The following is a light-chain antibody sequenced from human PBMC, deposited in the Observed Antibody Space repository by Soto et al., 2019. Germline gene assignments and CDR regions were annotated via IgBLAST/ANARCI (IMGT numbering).Light chain of an antibody. CDR3: ETWDSNTPSVV. CDR2: LEGSGSS. J-gene: IGLJ2*01. V-gene: IGLV4-60*03. CDR1: SGHSNYI. Sequence: QTVVTQSSSASASLGSSVKLTCTLSSGHSNYIIAWHQQQPGKAPRYLMNLEGSGSSSKGSGVPDRFSGSSSGAARYLTISNLQSEDEADYCCETWDSNTPSVVFGGGTKLTVL.